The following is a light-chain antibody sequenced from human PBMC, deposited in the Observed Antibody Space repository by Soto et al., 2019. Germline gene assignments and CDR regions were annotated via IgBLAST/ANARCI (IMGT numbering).Light chain of an antibody. Sequence: QSALTQPASVSGSPGQSITISCTGTSRDIGGYNYVAWYQQHLGKAPKLIIYDVAVRPSGVSNRFSGSKSGNTASLAISGLQAEDEAHYYCSSYTGASALYVFGTGTRSPS. CDR3: SSYTGASALYV. J-gene: IGLJ1*01. CDR1: SRDIGGYNY. V-gene: IGLV2-14*03. CDR2: DVA.